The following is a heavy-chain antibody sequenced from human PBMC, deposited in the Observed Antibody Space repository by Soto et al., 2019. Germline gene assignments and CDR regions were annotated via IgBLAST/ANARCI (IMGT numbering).Heavy chain of an antibody. Sequence: PSETLSLTCTVSGGSISSCDYYWIWIRQPPGKGLEWIGYIYYSGSTYYNPSLKGRVTISVDTSKNQFSLKLSSVTAADTAVYYCARESRDGYNSCFDYWGQGTLVTVSS. CDR3: ARESRDGYNSCFDY. CDR2: IYYSGST. D-gene: IGHD5-12*01. CDR1: GGSISSCDYY. V-gene: IGHV4-30-4*01. J-gene: IGHJ4*02.